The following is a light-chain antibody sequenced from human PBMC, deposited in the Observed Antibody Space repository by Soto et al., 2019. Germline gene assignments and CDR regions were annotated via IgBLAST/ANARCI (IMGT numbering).Light chain of an antibody. Sequence: VLTQPPSVSVAPGQTARITCGGNNIGSKSVHWYQQKPGQAPVLVVYADDDRPSGIPERISGSNSGNTATLTISRVEAGDEADYYCQLWDSTRDHHVFGSGTKLTVL. CDR3: QLWDSTRDHHV. J-gene: IGLJ1*01. CDR2: ADD. V-gene: IGLV3-21*02. CDR1: NIGSKS.